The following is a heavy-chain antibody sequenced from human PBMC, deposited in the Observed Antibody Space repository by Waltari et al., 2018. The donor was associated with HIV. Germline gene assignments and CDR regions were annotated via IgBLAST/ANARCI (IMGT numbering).Heavy chain of an antibody. Sequence: QVQLVQSGAEVKKPGSSVKVSCKTSGGTFSSYAISWVRQAPGQGLEWMGGIIPIFGTANYAQKFQGRVTITADESTSTAYMELSSLRSEDTAVYYCARVPKVSGSDNRLGMDVWGQGTTVTVSS. CDR3: ARVPKVSGSDNRLGMDV. CDR1: GGTFSSYA. CDR2: IIPIFGTA. J-gene: IGHJ6*02. D-gene: IGHD3-10*01. V-gene: IGHV1-69*01.